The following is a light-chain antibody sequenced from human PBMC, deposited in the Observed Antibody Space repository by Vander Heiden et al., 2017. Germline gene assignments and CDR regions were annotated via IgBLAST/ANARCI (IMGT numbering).Light chain of an antibody. V-gene: IGLV1-40*01. CDR3: QSYDSSLSGSV. J-gene: IGLJ3*02. CDR2: GNS. Sequence: QSVLTQLPSMSGAPGQRVTISCTGRSSNIGAGYDVHWYQQLPGTAPKLLIYGNSNRPSVVPDRFSGSKSGTSASLAITGLQAEDEADYYCQSYDSSLSGSVFGGGTKLTVL. CDR1: SSNIGAGYD.